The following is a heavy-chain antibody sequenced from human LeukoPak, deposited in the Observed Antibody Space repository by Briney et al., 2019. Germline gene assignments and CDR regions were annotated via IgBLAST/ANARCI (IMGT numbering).Heavy chain of an antibody. V-gene: IGHV4-4*07. D-gene: IGHD3-16*01. Sequence: SETLSLTCTVSGGSISSYYWSWIRQPAGKGLEWIGRIYTSGSTNYNPSLKSRVTMSVDTSKNQFSLKLSSVTAADTAVYYCARVLGAFTPLPYYFDYWGQGTLVTVSS. CDR1: GGSISSYY. CDR3: ARVLGAFTPLPYYFDY. J-gene: IGHJ4*02. CDR2: IYTSGST.